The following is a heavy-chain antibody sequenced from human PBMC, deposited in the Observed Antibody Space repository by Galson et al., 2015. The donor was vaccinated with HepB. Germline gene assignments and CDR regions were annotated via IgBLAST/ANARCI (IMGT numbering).Heavy chain of an antibody. V-gene: IGHV1-18*03. D-gene: IGHD3-22*01. J-gene: IGHJ4*02. CDR1: GYTFTSYG. CDR3: ARDTGYYDSSGFYRSIPPFDY. Sequence: SVKVSCKASGYTFTSYGISWVRQAPGQGLEWMGWISAYNGNTNYAQKLQGRVTMTTDTSTSTAYMELRSLRSDDMAVYYCARDTGYYDSSGFYRSIPPFDYWGQGALVTVSS. CDR2: ISAYNGNT.